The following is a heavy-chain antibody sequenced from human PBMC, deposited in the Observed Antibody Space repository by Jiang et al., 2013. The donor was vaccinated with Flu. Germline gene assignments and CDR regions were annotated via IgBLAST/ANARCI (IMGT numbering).Heavy chain of an antibody. CDR2: TYYRSQWYN. V-gene: IGHV6-1*01. D-gene: IGHD6-19*01. CDR1: GDSVSSNSAA. Sequence: QTLSLTCAISGDSVSSNSAAWNWIRQSPSRGLEWLGRTYYRSQWYNEYALSVKSRITITSDTVKNQFSLQLNSVTPEDTAVYYCARIRSAGSSSSKGALDAFDIWGQGTLVTVSS. J-gene: IGHJ3*02. CDR3: ARIRSAGSSSSKGALDAFDI.